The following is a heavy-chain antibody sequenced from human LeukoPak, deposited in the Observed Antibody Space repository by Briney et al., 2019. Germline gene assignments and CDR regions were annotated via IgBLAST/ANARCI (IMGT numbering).Heavy chain of an antibody. D-gene: IGHD1-26*01. CDR2: ISYDGTNK. CDR3: AKDRSGMGYYFDF. V-gene: IGHV3-30*18. J-gene: IGHJ4*02. Sequence: TGGSLRLSCAVSGFTFNTYGIHWVRQTPNKGLGWVALISYDGTNKYYADSVKGRFTISRDNSKNTLYLQMDSLRAEDTAVYYCAKDRSGMGYYFDFWGQGTLVTVSS. CDR1: GFTFNTYG.